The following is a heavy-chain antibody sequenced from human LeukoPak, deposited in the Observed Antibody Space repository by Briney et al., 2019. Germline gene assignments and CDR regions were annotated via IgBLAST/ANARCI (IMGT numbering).Heavy chain of an antibody. CDR1: GFTFSNAL. CDR3: TTDPITYYYDSSGYYYDAFDI. CDR2: IKSKTDGGTT. J-gene: IGHJ3*02. D-gene: IGHD3-22*01. Sequence: GGSLRLSCAASGFTFSNALMSWVRQAPGKRLEWVGRIKSKTDGGTTEYAAPVKGRFTISRDDSKNTLYLQMNSLKTEDTPVYYCTTDPITYYYDSSGYYYDAFDIWGQGTMVTVSS. V-gene: IGHV3-15*01.